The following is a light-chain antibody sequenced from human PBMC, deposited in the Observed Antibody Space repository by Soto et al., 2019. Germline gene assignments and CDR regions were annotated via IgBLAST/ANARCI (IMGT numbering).Light chain of an antibody. CDR2: AAS. Sequence: DIPMTQSPSSLSASVGDRVTISCRASQSISTYLKWYQQKPGKAPDLLIYAASSLQSGVPAGFSGSGSGTDFTLPIMSRPPEDFGTFFCQPSYTAPLTFGGGTKVEIK. J-gene: IGKJ4*01. V-gene: IGKV1-39*01. CDR3: QPSYTAPLT. CDR1: QSISTY.